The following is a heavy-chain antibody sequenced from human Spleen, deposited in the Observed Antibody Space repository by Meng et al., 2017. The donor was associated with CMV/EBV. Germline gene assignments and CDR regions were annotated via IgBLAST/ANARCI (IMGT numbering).Heavy chain of an antibody. J-gene: IGHJ5*02. CDR2: SNHSGST. Sequence: SETLSLTCAVYGGSFSDYYWSWIRQPPGKGLEWIGESNHSGSTNYNPSLKSRVTISVDTSKNQFSLKLSSVTAADTAVYYCARGRDTTSYFDFWSGYRNWFDPWGHGTLVTVSS. V-gene: IGHV4-34*01. CDR3: ARGRDTTSYFDFWSGYRNWFDP. CDR1: GGSFSDYY. D-gene: IGHD3-3*01.